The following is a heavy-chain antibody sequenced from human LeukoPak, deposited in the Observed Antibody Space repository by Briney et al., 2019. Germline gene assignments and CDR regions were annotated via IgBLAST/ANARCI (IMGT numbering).Heavy chain of an antibody. Sequence: GGSLRLSCAASGLTFSTPAMTWVRQAPGRGLDWVSRIGESGGDTHYADFVKGRFTISRDNSRNTLYLQLNSLTTEDTAVYYCAKGMGSSSSFDHWGQGNLVTVS. CDR3: AKGMGSSSSFDH. D-gene: IGHD2-2*01. CDR1: GLTFSTPA. CDR2: IGESGGDT. J-gene: IGHJ4*02. V-gene: IGHV3-23*01.